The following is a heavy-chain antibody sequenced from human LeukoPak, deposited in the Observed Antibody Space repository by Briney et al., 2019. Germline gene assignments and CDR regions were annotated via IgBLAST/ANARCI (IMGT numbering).Heavy chain of an antibody. D-gene: IGHD6-13*01. Sequence: GGSLRLSCVASGFTFDDYAMHWVRQAPGKGLEWVSGISWNSGSIGYADSVKGRFTISRDNAKNSLYLQMNSLRAEDTALYYCAKDSGSGSSWYDYWGQGTLVTVSS. CDR1: GFTFDDYA. J-gene: IGHJ4*02. V-gene: IGHV3-9*01. CDR2: ISWNSGSI. CDR3: AKDSGSGSSWYDY.